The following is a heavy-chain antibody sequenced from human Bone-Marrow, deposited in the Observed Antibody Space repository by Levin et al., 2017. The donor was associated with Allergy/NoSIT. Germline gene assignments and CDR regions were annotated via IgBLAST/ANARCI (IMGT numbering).Heavy chain of an antibody. V-gene: IGHV3-74*01. CDR3: ARGGQLPIN. CDR2: ISSDASRT. J-gene: IGHJ4*02. CDR1: GFTFSGYW. Sequence: GESLKISCAASGFTFSGYWMHWVRQVPGKRLEWVSYISSDASRTDYADSVKGRFTISRDNAKNMLYLHINSLRAEDTAVYHCARGGQLPINWGQGTLVTVSS. D-gene: IGHD2-2*01.